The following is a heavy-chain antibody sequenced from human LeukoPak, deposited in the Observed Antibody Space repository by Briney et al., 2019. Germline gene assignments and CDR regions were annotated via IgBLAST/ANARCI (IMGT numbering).Heavy chain of an antibody. CDR2: ISGSGGST. CDR3: AKDLRPTGSSWYRFDY. D-gene: IGHD6-13*01. CDR1: GFTFSSYA. Sequence: PGGSLRLSCAASGFTFSSYAMSWVRQAPGKGPEWVSAISGSGGSTYYADSVKGRFTISRDNSKNTLYLQMNSLRAEDTAVYYCAKDLRPTGSSWYRFDYWGQGTLVTVSS. V-gene: IGHV3-23*01. J-gene: IGHJ4*02.